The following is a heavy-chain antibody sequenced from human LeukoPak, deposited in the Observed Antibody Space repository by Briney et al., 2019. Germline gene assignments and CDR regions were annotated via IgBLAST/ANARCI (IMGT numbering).Heavy chain of an antibody. D-gene: IGHD4-17*01. CDR2: IYSGGST. J-gene: IGHJ3*02. Sequence: PGGSLRLSCAASGFTVSSNYMSWVRQAPGKGLEWVSVIYSGGSTYYADSAEGRFTISRDNSKNTLYLQMNSLRAEDTAVYYCASLLYGDHQGAFDIWGQGTMVTVSS. V-gene: IGHV3-53*01. CDR1: GFTVSSNY. CDR3: ASLLYGDHQGAFDI.